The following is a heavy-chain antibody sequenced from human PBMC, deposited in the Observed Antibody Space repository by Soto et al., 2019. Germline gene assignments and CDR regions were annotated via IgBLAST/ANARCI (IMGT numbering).Heavy chain of an antibody. Sequence: EVQLVESGGGLVQPGGSLRLSCAASGFTVSNNYMSWVRQAPGKGLEWVSVIYFGGSTYYADSVRGRFTISRDNSKNTLYLQMNSLRAEDTAVYYCARDRGSTSGYYFYYMDVWGKGTTVTVFS. CDR1: GFTVSNNY. V-gene: IGHV3-66*01. J-gene: IGHJ6*03. CDR3: ARDRGSTSGYYFYYMDV. D-gene: IGHD2-2*01. CDR2: IYFGGST.